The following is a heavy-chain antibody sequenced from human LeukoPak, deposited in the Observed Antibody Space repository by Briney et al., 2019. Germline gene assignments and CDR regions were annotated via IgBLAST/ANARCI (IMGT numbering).Heavy chain of an antibody. Sequence: PPGGSLRLSCAASGFTFSSYEMNWVRQAPGKGLEWVSYISSSGSTIYYADSVKGRFAISRDNAKNSLYLQMNSLRAEDTAVYYCARDRLRILDYWGQGTLVTVSS. CDR1: GFTFSSYE. V-gene: IGHV3-48*03. CDR2: ISSSGSTI. CDR3: ARDRLRILDY. D-gene: IGHD5-12*01. J-gene: IGHJ4*02.